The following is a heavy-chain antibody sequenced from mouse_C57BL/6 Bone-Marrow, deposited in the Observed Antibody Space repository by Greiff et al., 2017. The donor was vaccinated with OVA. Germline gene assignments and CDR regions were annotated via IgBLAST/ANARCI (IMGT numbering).Heavy chain of an antibody. D-gene: IGHD1-1*01. J-gene: IGHJ4*01. CDR3: ARNYGSPYYYAMDY. CDR2: IDPNSGGT. Sequence: QVQLQQPGAELVKPGASVKLSCKASGYTFTSYWMHWVKQRPGRGLEWIGRIDPNSGGTKYNEKFKSKATLTVDKPASTAYMQLSSLTSEDSAVYYCARNYGSPYYYAMDYWGQGTSVTVSS. CDR1: GYTFTSYW. V-gene: IGHV1-72*01.